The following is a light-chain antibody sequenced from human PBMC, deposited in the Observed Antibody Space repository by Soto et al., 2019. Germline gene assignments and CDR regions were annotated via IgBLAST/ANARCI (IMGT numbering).Light chain of an antibody. J-gene: IGKJ1*01. CDR2: EVS. Sequence: DIQMTQSHSTLSASVGDRVTITCRASQSISRSLAWYQQKPGRAPKLLIYEVSSLNVGVPSRFSGSGSGTEFTLTISSLQPDDFATYYCLQYNTYPWAFGQGTKVEIK. V-gene: IGKV1-5*03. CDR1: QSISRS. CDR3: LQYNTYPWA.